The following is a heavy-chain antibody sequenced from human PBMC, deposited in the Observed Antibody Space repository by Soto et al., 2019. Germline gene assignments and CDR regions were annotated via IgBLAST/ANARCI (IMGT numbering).Heavy chain of an antibody. CDR2: NYYSGIT. CDR3: ARGSSIAGLYYGMDV. J-gene: IGHJ6*02. Sequence: QVQLQESGPGLVKPSQTLSLTCTVSGGSISSGGYYWTRIRQHPGKGLEWIGYNYYSGITYYNPSRKSRVTISLDTSKNQCSLKLSSVTAADTAVYYCARGSSIAGLYYGMDVWGQGTTVTVSS. V-gene: IGHV4-31*03. D-gene: IGHD6-6*01. CDR1: GGSISSGGYY.